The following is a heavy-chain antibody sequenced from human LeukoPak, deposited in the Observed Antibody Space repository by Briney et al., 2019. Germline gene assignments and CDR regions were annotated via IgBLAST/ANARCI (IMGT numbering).Heavy chain of an antibody. CDR2: SSGDGRTM. J-gene: IGHJ6*02. CDR1: GFTFRSYE. CDR3: ARGDGVATRYYYGLDV. D-gene: IGHD5-12*01. V-gene: IGHV3-48*03. Sequence: GGSLRLSCEASGFTFRSYEMNWVRQAPGKGLEWVSYSSGDGRTMYYADSVKGRFTIPRDSGTNSLYLQMNSLRAEDTAVYYCARGDGVATRYYYGLDVWGQGTTVTVSS.